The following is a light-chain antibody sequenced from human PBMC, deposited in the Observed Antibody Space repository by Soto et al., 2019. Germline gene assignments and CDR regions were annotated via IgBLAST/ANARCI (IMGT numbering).Light chain of an antibody. J-gene: IGKJ4*01. Sequence: EIVLTQSPATLSLSPGERATLSCRASQSISTYLAWYQQKPGQAPRLPIYDASNRATGIQARLSGSESGTDLTLTLSSLEPEDFALYYCQQRSSLLLGGGTKLEIK. CDR2: DAS. V-gene: IGKV3-11*01. CDR3: QQRSSLL. CDR1: QSISTY.